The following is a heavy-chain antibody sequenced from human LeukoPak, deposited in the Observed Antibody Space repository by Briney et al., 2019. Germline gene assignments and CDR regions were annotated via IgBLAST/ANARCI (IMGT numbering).Heavy chain of an antibody. Sequence: ASVKVSCKASGYTFTGYYMHWVRQAPGQGLGWMGWINPNSGGTNYAQKFQGRVTMTRDTSISTAYMELSRLRSDDTAVYYCARTLYDFWSGSYNWFDPWGQGTQVTVSS. D-gene: IGHD3-3*01. CDR1: GYTFTGYY. J-gene: IGHJ5*02. CDR2: INPNSGGT. CDR3: ARTLYDFWSGSYNWFDP. V-gene: IGHV1-2*02.